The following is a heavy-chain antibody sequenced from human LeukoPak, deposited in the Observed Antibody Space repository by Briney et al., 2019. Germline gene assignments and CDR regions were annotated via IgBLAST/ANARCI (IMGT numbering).Heavy chain of an antibody. V-gene: IGHV3-21*01. J-gene: IGHJ3*02. CDR1: GFTFSTSS. D-gene: IGHD5-24*01. CDR3: AREWQEAFDI. CDR2: IGGSSSSI. Sequence: PGGSLRLSCAASGFTFSTSSMNWVRQAPGKGLEWVSSIGGSSSSIYYADSVKGRFTISRDNAKNSLYLQMNSLRADDTAVYYCAREWQEAFDIWGQGTMVTVSS.